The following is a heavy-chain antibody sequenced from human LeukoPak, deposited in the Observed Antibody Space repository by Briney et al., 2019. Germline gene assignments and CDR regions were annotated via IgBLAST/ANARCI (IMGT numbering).Heavy chain of an antibody. CDR2: ISSSTYI. D-gene: IGHD1-26*01. CDR3: ARDPYSGRYGDYYYYYMDV. J-gene: IGHJ6*03. Sequence: GGSLRLSCAASGFIFSSYSVNWVRQAPGKGLEWVSAISSSTYIYYADSVKGRFTISRDNAKNSLYRQMNSLTAEDTAVYYCARDPYSGRYGDYYYYYMDVWGKGTTVTISS. V-gene: IGHV3-21*01. CDR1: GFIFSSYS.